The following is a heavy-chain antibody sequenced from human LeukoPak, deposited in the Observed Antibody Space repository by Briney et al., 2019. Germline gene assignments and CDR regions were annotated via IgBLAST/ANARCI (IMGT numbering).Heavy chain of an antibody. CDR3: TRPVYESSGYYRDY. CDR2: IRSNTYGGTT. J-gene: IGHJ4*02. Sequence: AGGSLRLSCTASGFTFGDYAMPWVRQAPGKGLEWVGFIRSNTYGGTTEYAASVKGRFTMSRDDSKSIAYLQMNSLKTEDTAVYYCTRPVYESSGYYRDYWGQGILVTVSS. CDR1: GFTFGDYA. D-gene: IGHD3-22*01. V-gene: IGHV3-49*04.